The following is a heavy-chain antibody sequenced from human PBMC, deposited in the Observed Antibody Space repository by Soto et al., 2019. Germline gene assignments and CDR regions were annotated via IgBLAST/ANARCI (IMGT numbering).Heavy chain of an antibody. V-gene: IGHV3-48*03. CDR3: ARTLGNWHFDL. CDR2: MSTSGADI. Sequence: QLVESGGGLIQTGGSMRLSCIGSEYSFSSFEMNWVRQAPGKGLEWVSYMSTSGADIKYADSVKGRFTVSRDNSKNSLFLQMDSLRADDTAIYYCARTLGNWHFDLWGRGTLVTVSS. J-gene: IGHJ2*01. CDR1: EYSFSSFE. D-gene: IGHD7-27*01.